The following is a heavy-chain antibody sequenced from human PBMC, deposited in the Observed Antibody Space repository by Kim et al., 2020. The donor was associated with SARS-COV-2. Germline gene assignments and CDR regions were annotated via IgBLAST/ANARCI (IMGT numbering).Heavy chain of an antibody. CDR2: IYSGGST. Sequence: GGSLRLSCAASGFTVSSNYMSWVRQAPGKGLEWVSVIYSGGSTYYADSVKCRFTISRDNSKNTLYLQMNSLRAEDTAVYYCARDSESSGWPTGFDPWGQGTLVTVSS. V-gene: IGHV3-66*01. CDR1: GFTVSSNY. J-gene: IGHJ5*02. D-gene: IGHD6-19*01. CDR3: ARDSESSGWPTGFDP.